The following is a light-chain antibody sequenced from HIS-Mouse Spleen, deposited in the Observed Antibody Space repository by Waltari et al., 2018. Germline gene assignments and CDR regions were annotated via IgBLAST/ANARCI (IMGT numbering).Light chain of an antibody. CDR2: EDS. CDR1: AFPTKY. J-gene: IGLJ2*01. V-gene: IGLV3-10*01. Sequence: SYELTQPPSVSVSPGQTARTTFSGDAFPTKYAYWYQQKSGQAPVLVIYEDSKRPSGIPERFSGSSSGTMATLTISGAKVEDEADYYCYSTDSSGNHRVFGGGTKLTVL. CDR3: YSTDSSGNHRV.